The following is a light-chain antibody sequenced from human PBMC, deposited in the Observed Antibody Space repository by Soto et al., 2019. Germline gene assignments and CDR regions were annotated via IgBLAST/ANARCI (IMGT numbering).Light chain of an antibody. V-gene: IGLV1-47*01. J-gene: IGLJ1*01. CDR3: AAWDDSLRGV. CDR2: RNN. CDR1: SSNVGSDC. Sequence: QPVLTQPPSASGTPGQRVTISCSGSSSNVGSDCVYWYQQLPGTAPKLLIYRNNQRPSGVPDQFSGSKSGTSASLAISGLRSEDEADCYCAAWDDSLRGVFGTGTKLTVL.